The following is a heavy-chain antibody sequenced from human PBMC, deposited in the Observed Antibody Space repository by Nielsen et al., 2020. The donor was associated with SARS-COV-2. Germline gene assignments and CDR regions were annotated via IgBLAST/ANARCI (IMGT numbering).Heavy chain of an antibody. Sequence: SETLSLTCSVSGGSISSNSYCWGWIRQPPGKGLEWIGNIYDSGRTYNNPSLKSRVTISIDTSKNQFSLRLSSVTAADTAVYYCARAAMATTLVDYWGQGTLVTVSS. CDR1: GGSISSNSYC. CDR2: IYDSGRT. J-gene: IGHJ4*02. V-gene: IGHV4-39*07. D-gene: IGHD1-26*01. CDR3: ARAAMATTLVDY.